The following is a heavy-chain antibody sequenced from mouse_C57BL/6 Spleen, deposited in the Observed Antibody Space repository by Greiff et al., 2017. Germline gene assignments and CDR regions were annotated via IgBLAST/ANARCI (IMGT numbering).Heavy chain of an antibody. CDR3: ARKEVFYYGVAY. V-gene: IGHV1-69*01. CDR1: GYTFTSYW. D-gene: IGHD2-13*01. CDR2: IDPSDSYT. Sequence: QVQLQQPGAELVMPGASVKLSCKASGYTFTSYWMHWVKQRPGQGLEWIGEIDPSDSYTNYNQKFKGKSTLTVDKSSSTAYMQLSSLTSEDSAVYYCARKEVFYYGVAYWGQGTLVTVAA. J-gene: IGHJ3*01.